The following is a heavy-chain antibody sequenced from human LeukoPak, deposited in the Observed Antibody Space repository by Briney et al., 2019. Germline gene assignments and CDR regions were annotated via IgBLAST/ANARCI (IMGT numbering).Heavy chain of an antibody. CDR2: INSDGSIT. CDR3: ARGRPHGNDY. J-gene: IGHJ4*02. Sequence: GGSLRLSCAASGFTFTTYWMHWVRQAPGKGLVWVSHINSDGSITSYADSVKGRFTISRDNAKNTLYLQMNSLRVEDTAVYYCARGRPHGNDYWGQGTLVTVSS. CDR1: GFTFTTYW. V-gene: IGHV3-74*01. D-gene: IGHD4-23*01.